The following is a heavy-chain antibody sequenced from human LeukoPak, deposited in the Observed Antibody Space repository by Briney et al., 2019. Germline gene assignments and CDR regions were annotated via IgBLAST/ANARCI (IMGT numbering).Heavy chain of an antibody. CDR3: AKSSYYDSSGYYREYYFDY. CDR2: ITGSAGST. CDR1: GFTFSYYS. D-gene: IGHD3-22*01. Sequence: GGSLRLSCAASGFTFSYYSMSWVRQAPGKGLEWVSGITGSAGSTHCADSVKGRFTISRDNTKNTLYLQMNSLRAEDTAIYYCAKSSYYDSSGYYREYYFDYWGQGTLVTVSS. V-gene: IGHV3-23*01. J-gene: IGHJ4*02.